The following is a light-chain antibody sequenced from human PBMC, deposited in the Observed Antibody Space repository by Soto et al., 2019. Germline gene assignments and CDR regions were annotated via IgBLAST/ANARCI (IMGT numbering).Light chain of an antibody. J-gene: IGKJ1*01. V-gene: IGKV3-20*01. Sequence: EIVVTQSPGTLSLSPGERATLSCRASQSVTTGYLAWYQHKRGQAPRLLIYGAFTRAPGIPDRFSGSGSGTDFTLTISRLAPEDSAVYYCQHYGTSSWTFGQGTKVEIE. CDR2: GAF. CDR1: QSVTTGY. CDR3: QHYGTSSWT.